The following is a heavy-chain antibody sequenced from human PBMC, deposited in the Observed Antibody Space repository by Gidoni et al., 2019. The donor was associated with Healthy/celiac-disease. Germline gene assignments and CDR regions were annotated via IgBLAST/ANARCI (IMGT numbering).Heavy chain of an antibody. CDR3: ARACSTSCPNWFDYYYMDV. CDR2: ISSSSSTI. CDR1: GFTFSSYS. J-gene: IGHJ6*03. Sequence: EVQLVESGGGLVQPGGSLRLSCAASGFTFSSYSMNWVRQAPGKGLEWVSYISSSSSTIYYADSVKGRFTISRDNAKNSLYLQMNSLRDEDTAVYYCARACSTSCPNWFDYYYMDVWGKGTTVTVSS. V-gene: IGHV3-48*02. D-gene: IGHD2-2*01.